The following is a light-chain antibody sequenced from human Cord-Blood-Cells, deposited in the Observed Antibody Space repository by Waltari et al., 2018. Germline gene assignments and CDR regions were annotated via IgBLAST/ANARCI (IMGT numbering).Light chain of an antibody. CDR3: SSYTSSSTHYV. CDR2: EVS. V-gene: IGLV2-14*01. Sequence: QSALTQPASVSGSPGQSITISCTGTSSDVGGYNYVSWYQQHTGKAPKLMIYEVSNRPSGVSSRFAGSSSGTTASLTISVLQAEDEADYYCSSYTSSSTHYVFGTGTKVTVL. J-gene: IGLJ1*01. CDR1: SSDVGGYNY.